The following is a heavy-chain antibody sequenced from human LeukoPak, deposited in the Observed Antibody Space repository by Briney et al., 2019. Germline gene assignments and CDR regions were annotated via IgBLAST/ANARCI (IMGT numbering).Heavy chain of an antibody. Sequence: GESLKISCKGSGYSFTSYWIGWVRQMPGKGLEWMGIIYPGDSDTRYSPFFQGQVTISADKSISTAYLQWSSLKASDTAMYYCARLGSIAAAGTGFDYWGQGTLVTVSS. CDR3: ARLGSIAAAGTGFDY. CDR2: IYPGDSDT. CDR1: GYSFTSYW. V-gene: IGHV5-51*01. D-gene: IGHD6-13*01. J-gene: IGHJ4*02.